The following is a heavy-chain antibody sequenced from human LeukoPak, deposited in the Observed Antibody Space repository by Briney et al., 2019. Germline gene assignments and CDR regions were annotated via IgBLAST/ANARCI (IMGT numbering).Heavy chain of an antibody. CDR1: GFTFSSCA. Sequence: PGGSLRLSCAASGFTFSSCAMHWVRQAPGKGLEWVAVISYDGSNKYYADSVKGRFTISRDNSKNTLYLQMNSLRAEDTAVYYCAKDEYYYDSSGPSFDYRGQGTLVTVSS. CDR2: ISYDGSNK. CDR3: AKDEYYYDSSGPSFDY. J-gene: IGHJ4*02. V-gene: IGHV3-30*04. D-gene: IGHD3-22*01.